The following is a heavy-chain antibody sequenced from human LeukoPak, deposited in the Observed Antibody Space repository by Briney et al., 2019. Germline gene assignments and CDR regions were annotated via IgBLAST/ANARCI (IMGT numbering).Heavy chain of an antibody. D-gene: IGHD4-17*01. CDR2: IGTAGDT. V-gene: IGHV3-13*04. J-gene: IGHJ3*02. CDR1: RFMFSNYD. Sequence: GGSLRLSCAASRFMFSNYDMYWVRQATGKGLEWVSTIGTAGDTYYSGSVKGRFTISRENAKKSLYLQMNGLRAGDTAVYYCARALTVTTWESDAFDTWGQGTMVTVSS. CDR3: ARALTVTTWESDAFDT.